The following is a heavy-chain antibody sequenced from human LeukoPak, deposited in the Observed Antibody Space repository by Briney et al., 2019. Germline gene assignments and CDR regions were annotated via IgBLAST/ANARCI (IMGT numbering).Heavy chain of an antibody. D-gene: IGHD3-22*01. V-gene: IGHV3-9*01. CDR3: AKYTTYYYVSSGYVGIDI. Sequence: PGGSLRLSCAASGFTFDDYDMHWLRHAPGKALKWVSGITWNSDTIVYAVSVRGRFTISSDNAKNSLYLQMNSLRAEDTALYYCAKYTTYYYVSSGYVGIDIWGQGTMVTVSS. CDR2: ITWNSDTI. CDR1: GFTFDDYD. J-gene: IGHJ3*02.